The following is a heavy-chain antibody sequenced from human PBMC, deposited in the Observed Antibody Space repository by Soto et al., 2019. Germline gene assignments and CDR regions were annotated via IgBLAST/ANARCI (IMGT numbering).Heavy chain of an antibody. D-gene: IGHD1-1*01. CDR2: INPSHSTT. CDR1: GYTFTSNY. Sequence: QVHLVQSGAEVKEPGASVKLSCKASGYTFTSNYLFWVRQAPGQGLVWMGMINPSHSTTTYARNFQGRVAMTRDTSTSTIYMEVTRLRSEDTAVYYCVRGSSNWLWYFDLWGRGTLVTVSS. CDR3: VRGSSNWLWYFDL. J-gene: IGHJ2*01. V-gene: IGHV1-46*03.